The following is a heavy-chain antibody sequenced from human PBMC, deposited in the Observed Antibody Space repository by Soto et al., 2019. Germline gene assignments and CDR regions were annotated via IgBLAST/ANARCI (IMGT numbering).Heavy chain of an antibody. CDR1: GFTFTTYS. Sequence: GGSLRLSCAASGFTFTTYSMDWVRQAPGKGLEWVSYISYTSSTIYYADSVRGRFTISRDNAKNSLFLQMNSLRDEDTAVYYCARDNGLAGSFDPWGQGTLVTVSS. CDR2: ISYTSSTI. J-gene: IGHJ5*02. D-gene: IGHD2-21*01. V-gene: IGHV3-48*02. CDR3: ARDNGLAGSFDP.